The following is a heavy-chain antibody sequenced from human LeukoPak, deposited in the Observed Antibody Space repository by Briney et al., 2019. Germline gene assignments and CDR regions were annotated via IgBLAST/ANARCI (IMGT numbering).Heavy chain of an antibody. J-gene: IGHJ4*02. Sequence: APVKVSCKASGYTFIGYYIYWVGQAPGQGLEWMGWINHNSGGTKDAQKFQGRVTMSRDTSINTAYMELNRLTYDDTAVYYCAKEGETSFDYWGQGTLVTVSP. CDR1: GYTFIGYY. CDR2: INHNSGGT. D-gene: IGHD3-16*01. V-gene: IGHV1-2*02. CDR3: AKEGETSFDY.